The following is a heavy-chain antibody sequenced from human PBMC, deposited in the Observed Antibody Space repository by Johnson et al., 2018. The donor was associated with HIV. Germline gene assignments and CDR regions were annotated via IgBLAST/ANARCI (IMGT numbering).Heavy chain of an antibody. Sequence: VQLVESGGGLVKPGGSLRLSCAASGFTFSDYYMSWIRQAPGKGLEWVANIKQDGSEKYYVDSVKGRFTISRDNSKNTLYLQMNSLRAEDTAVYYCARDRRQSSWELLDDAFDIWGQGTMVTVSS. J-gene: IGHJ3*02. V-gene: IGHV3-7*01. CDR2: IKQDGSEK. D-gene: IGHD1-26*01. CDR3: ARDRRQSSWELLDDAFDI. CDR1: GFTFSDYY.